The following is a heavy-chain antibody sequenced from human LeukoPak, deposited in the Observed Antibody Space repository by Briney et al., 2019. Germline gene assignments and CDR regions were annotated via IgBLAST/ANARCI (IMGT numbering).Heavy chain of an antibody. CDR2: ISGSGYST. V-gene: IGHV3-23*01. J-gene: IGHJ5*02. Sequence: GGSLRLSCAASGFTFSDYGMAWVRQAPGKGLEWVSSISGSGYSTYYAHSVKGRFTNSRDNSKNTLYVQMNNLRTEDTAVYYCAKMPTPHYYGSGSYRNWFDPWGQGTLVTVSS. CDR3: AKMPTPHYYGSGSYRNWFDP. D-gene: IGHD3-10*01. CDR1: GFTFSDYG.